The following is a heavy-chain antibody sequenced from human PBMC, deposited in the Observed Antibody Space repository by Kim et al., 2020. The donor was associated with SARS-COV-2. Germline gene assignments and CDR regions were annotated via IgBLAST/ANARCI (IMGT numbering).Heavy chain of an antibody. V-gene: IGHV4-59*08. Sequence: SETLSLTCTVSGGSISSYYWSWIRQPPGKGLEWIGYIYYSGSTNYNPSLKSRVTISIDTSKNQFSLKLSSVTAADTAMYYCARLAIGSSWYVKAFDIWGQGTMVTVSS. J-gene: IGHJ3*02. CDR1: GGSISSYY. CDR2: IYYSGST. D-gene: IGHD6-13*01. CDR3: ARLAIGSSWYVKAFDI.